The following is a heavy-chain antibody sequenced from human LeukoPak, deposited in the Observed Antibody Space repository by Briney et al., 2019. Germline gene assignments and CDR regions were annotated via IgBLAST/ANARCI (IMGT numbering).Heavy chain of an antibody. J-gene: IGHJ4*02. CDR3: AGRAYCGGDCYFPPDY. Sequence: GASVKVSCKASGYTFTSYGISWVRQAPGQGLEWMGWISAYNGNTNYAQKLQGRVTMTTDTSTSTAYMELRSLRSDDTAVYYCAGRAYCGGDCYFPPDYWGQGTLVIVSS. CDR1: GYTFTSYG. CDR2: ISAYNGNT. V-gene: IGHV1-18*01. D-gene: IGHD2-21*02.